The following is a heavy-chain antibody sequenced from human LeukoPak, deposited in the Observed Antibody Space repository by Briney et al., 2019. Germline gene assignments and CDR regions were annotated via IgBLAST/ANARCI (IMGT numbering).Heavy chain of an antibody. CDR2: TYYSGST. D-gene: IGHD1-26*01. CDR1: GGSISSYY. V-gene: IGHV4-59*01. J-gene: IGHJ4*02. CDR3: ARVMGATSSVFDF. Sequence: SETLSLTCTVSGGSISSYYWSWIRQPPEKGLEWIGYTYYSGSTNYNPSLKSRVTISVDKSKNQFSLKLSSVTAADTAVYFCARVMGATSSVFDFWGQGTLVTVSS.